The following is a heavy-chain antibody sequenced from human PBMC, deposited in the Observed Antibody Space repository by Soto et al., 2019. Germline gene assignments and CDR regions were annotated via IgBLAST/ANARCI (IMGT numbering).Heavy chain of an antibody. CDR2: IYYSGST. V-gene: IGHV4-39*01. CDR3: ARHGRDHLVWGSAFDI. Sequence: QLQLQESGPGLVKPSETLSLTCTVSGGSISSSSYYWGWIRQPPGKGLEWIGSIYYSGSTYYNPSLKSRVTISVDTSKNQFSLKLSSVTAADTAVYYCARHGRDHLVWGSAFDIWGQGTMVTVSS. J-gene: IGHJ3*02. CDR1: GGSISSSSYY. D-gene: IGHD3-16*01.